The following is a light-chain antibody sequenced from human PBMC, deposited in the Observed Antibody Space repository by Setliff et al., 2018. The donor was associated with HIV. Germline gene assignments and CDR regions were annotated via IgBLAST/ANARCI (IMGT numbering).Light chain of an antibody. CDR2: DVS. CDR1: SSDVDAYDY. Sequence: SALTQPRSMSGSPGQSVTISCTGTSSDVDAYDYVPWYQHHPGKAPKLLIYDVSERPSGVPDRFSGSKSGNTASLTISGLQAEDEADYYCCSYAGSYTYVFGTGTKVTVL. V-gene: IGLV2-11*01. CDR3: CSYAGSYTYV. J-gene: IGLJ1*01.